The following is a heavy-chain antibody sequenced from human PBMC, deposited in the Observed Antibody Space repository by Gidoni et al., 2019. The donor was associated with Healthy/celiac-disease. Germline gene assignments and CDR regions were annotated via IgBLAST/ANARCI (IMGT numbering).Heavy chain of an antibody. V-gene: IGHV3-30*18. CDR2: ISYDGSNK. D-gene: IGHD3-22*01. CDR3: AKAPTYYYDSSGYSYFDY. J-gene: IGHJ4*02. CDR1: DFTFSSYG. Sequence: QVQLVESGGGVVQPGRSLRLSCAASDFTFSSYGMHWVRQAPGKGLEWVAVISYDGSNKYYADSVKGRFTISRDNSKNTLYLQMNSLRAEDTAVYYCAKAPTYYYDSSGYSYFDYWGQGTLVTVSS.